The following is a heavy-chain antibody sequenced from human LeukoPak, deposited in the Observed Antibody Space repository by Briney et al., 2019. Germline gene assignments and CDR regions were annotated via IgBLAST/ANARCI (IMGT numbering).Heavy chain of an antibody. Sequence: SVKVSCKASGYTFTYRYLHWVRQAPGQALEWMGWITPFNGNTNYAQKFQDRVTITRDRSMSTAYMELSSLRSEDTAVYYCARPNSYGYSDWFDPWGQGTLVTVSS. CDR1: GYTFTYRY. CDR3: ARPNSYGYSDWFDP. V-gene: IGHV1-45*02. CDR2: ITPFNGNT. D-gene: IGHD5-18*01. J-gene: IGHJ5*02.